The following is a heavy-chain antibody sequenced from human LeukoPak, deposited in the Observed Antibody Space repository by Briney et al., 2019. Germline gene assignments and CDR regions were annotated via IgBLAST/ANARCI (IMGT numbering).Heavy chain of an antibody. CDR1: GYTFTSYD. Sequence: GASVKVSCKASGYTFTSYDINWVRQATGQGLEWMGWMNPNSGNTGYAQKFQGRVTMTRNTSISTAYMELSSLRSEDTAVYYCASYGDWNDAFDIWGQGTMVTVSS. D-gene: IGHD4-17*01. CDR2: MNPNSGNT. V-gene: IGHV1-8*01. J-gene: IGHJ3*02. CDR3: ASYGDWNDAFDI.